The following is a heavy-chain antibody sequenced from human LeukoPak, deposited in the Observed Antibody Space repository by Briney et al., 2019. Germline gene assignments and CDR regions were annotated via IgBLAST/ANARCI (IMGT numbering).Heavy chain of an antibody. V-gene: IGHV3-53*01. J-gene: IGHJ4*02. D-gene: IGHD3-3*01. CDR2: IYLGGTT. Sequence: GGSLRLSCAASGFTISSNYMTWVRQAPGKGLEWVSVIYLGGTTYYSDSVKGRFTLSRDNSKNTLYLQMNSLRAEDTAVYYCASGARTSWSGYDYWGQGTLVTVSS. CDR3: ASGARTSWSGYDY. CDR1: GFTISSNY.